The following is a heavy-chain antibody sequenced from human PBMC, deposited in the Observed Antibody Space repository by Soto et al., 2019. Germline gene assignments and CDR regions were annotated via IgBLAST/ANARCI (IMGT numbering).Heavy chain of an antibody. CDR2: IYSGGST. D-gene: IGHD3-22*01. Sequence: GESLKISCAASGFTVSSNYMSWVRQAPGKGLEWVSVIYSGGSTYYADSVKGRFTISRHNSKNTLYLQMNSLRAEDTAVYYCAFTTRYYYYGMDVWGQGTTVTVSS. J-gene: IGHJ6*02. V-gene: IGHV3-53*04. CDR3: AFTTRYYYYGMDV. CDR1: GFTVSSNY.